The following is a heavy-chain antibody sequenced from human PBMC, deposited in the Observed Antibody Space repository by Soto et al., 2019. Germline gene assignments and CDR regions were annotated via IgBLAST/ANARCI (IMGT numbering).Heavy chain of an antibody. Sequence: GGSLRLSCAASGFTFSSYAMHWVRQAPGKGLEWVAVISYDGSNKYYADSVKGRFTISRDNSKNTLYLQMNSLRAEDTAVYYCARDRVATIFGALVPEGPLYYYGMDVWGQGTTVTVSS. V-gene: IGHV3-30-3*01. D-gene: IGHD3-3*01. CDR1: GFTFSSYA. J-gene: IGHJ6*02. CDR2: ISYDGSNK. CDR3: ARDRVATIFGALVPEGPLYYYGMDV.